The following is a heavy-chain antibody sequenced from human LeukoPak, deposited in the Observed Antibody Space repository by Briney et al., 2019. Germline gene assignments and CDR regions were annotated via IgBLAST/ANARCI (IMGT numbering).Heavy chain of an antibody. D-gene: IGHD2-15*01. V-gene: IGHV3-7*01. J-gene: IGHJ4*02. CDR1: GITFSKYW. CDR3: TRPLGYCSGGSCYPNDY. Sequence: GGSLRLSCAASGITFSKYWMTWVRQAPGKGLAWVANIKPDGSEAYYVDSVRGRFTISRDNAKNSLYLQMNSLRGEDTAVYYCTRPLGYCSGGSCYPNDYWGQGTLVTVSS. CDR2: IKPDGSEA.